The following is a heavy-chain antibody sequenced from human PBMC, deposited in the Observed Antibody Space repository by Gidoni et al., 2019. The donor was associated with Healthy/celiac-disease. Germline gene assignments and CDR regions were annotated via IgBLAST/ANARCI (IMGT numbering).Heavy chain of an antibody. J-gene: IGHJ3*02. Sequence: EVQLVQSGAEVKKPGESLKISCKCYVYSFTRYWIGWVRQRPGKDLEWMGIIYPGDSETRYSPSFQGQVTISADKSISTAYLQWSSLKASDTAMYYCARPPFGYLSDAFDIWGQGTMVTVSS. CDR2: IYPGDSET. V-gene: IGHV5-51*01. CDR3: ARPPFGYLSDAFDI. D-gene: IGHD3-10*01. CDR1: VYSFTRYW.